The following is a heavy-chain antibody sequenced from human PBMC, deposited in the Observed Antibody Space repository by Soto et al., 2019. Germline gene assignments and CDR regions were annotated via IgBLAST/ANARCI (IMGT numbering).Heavy chain of an antibody. J-gene: IGHJ5*02. Sequence: QVQLVQSGAEVKKPGASLKVSCKASGYSFRDYFIHWLRQAPGQGLEWMGWINPNIGGTNYAQQFTGRVTMTWDTSVSTAHMELSRLRSCDTAVYYCARERLRHCRGDGPPDHWGQGPLVTVSS. CDR2: INPNIGGT. V-gene: IGHV1-2*02. CDR1: GYSFRDYF. CDR3: ARERLRHCRGDGPPDH. D-gene: IGHD2-21*02.